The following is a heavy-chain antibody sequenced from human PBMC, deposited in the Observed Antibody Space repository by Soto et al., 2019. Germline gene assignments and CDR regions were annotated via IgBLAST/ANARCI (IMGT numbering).Heavy chain of an antibody. CDR3: AKDHGIAAPVPPRSFDY. Sequence: HPGGSLRLSCAASGFTFSSYAMSWVRQAPGKGLEWVSAISGSGGSTYYADSVKGRFTISRDNSKNTLYLQMNSLRAEDTAVYYCAKDHGIAAPVPPRSFDYWGQGTLVTVSS. D-gene: IGHD6-6*01. J-gene: IGHJ4*02. CDR2: ISGSGGST. V-gene: IGHV3-23*01. CDR1: GFTFSSYA.